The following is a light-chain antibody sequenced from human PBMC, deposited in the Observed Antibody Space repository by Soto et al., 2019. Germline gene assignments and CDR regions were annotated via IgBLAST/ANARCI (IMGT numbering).Light chain of an antibody. CDR3: QQANSFPLT. Sequence: DIQKTQAPAPPCASVGDRGKIFWRASQSIGRFLNWHQHKPGKAPKLLIYAASSLQSGVPSRFSGSGSGTDFTLTISSLQPEDFATYYCQQANSFPLTFGGGTKVDI. CDR2: AAS. V-gene: IGKV1-12*01. J-gene: IGKJ4*01. CDR1: QSIGRF.